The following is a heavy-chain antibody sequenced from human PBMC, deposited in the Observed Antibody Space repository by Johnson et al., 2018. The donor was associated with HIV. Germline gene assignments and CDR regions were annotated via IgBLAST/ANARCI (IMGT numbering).Heavy chain of an antibody. CDR3: AKCIWGSSLIDAFDI. D-gene: IGHD6-13*01. V-gene: IGHV3-66*01. Sequence: VQLLESGGGLVQPGGSLRLSCAASGFTFSDYYMSWIRQAPGKGLEWVSVIYSGGSTYYADSVKGRFTISRDNSKNTMLLQMNSLRAEDTAVYYCAKCIWGSSLIDAFDIWGQGTRVTVSS. CDR1: GFTFSDYY. CDR2: IYSGGST. J-gene: IGHJ3*02.